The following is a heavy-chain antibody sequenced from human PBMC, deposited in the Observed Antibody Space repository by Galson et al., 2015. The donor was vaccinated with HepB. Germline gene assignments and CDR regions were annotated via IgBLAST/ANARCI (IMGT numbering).Heavy chain of an antibody. V-gene: IGHV3-48*03. CDR3: ARGYCSGGGCHFDY. Sequence: SLRLSCAASGFTFSNNEMNWVRQAPGKGLEWVSYISSSGGTIYYADSVKGRFTISRDNAKNSLNLHINSLRAEDTAVYYCARGYCSGGGCHFDYWGQGTLVTVSS. J-gene: IGHJ4*02. D-gene: IGHD2-15*01. CDR1: GFTFSNNE. CDR2: ISSSGGTI.